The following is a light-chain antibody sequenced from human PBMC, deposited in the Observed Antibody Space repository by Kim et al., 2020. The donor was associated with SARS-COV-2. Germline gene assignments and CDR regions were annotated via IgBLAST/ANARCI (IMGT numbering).Light chain of an antibody. Sequence: LGQTVRITCQGVSLRSYSSSWFRQKPGQAPLLVMYGRNIRPSGIPDRFSGSSSGETASLTITGAQAEDEADYYCESRDSTVNQNCVFGTGTKVTVL. CDR2: GRN. CDR1: SLRSYS. V-gene: IGLV3-19*01. CDR3: ESRDSTVNQNCV. J-gene: IGLJ1*01.